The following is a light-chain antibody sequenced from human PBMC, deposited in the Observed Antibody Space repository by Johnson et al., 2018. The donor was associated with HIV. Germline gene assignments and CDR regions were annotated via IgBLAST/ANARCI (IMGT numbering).Light chain of an antibody. J-gene: IGLJ1*01. Sequence: QSVLTQPPSVSAAPGQKVTISCSGSSSNIGNNYVSWYQQLPGTAPKLLIYDNNKRPSEIPDRFSGSKSGTTATPGITGLQTGDEADYYCGTWDSSLYAYVFGTGTKVTAL. CDR1: SSNIGNNY. CDR3: GTWDSSLYAYV. CDR2: DNN. V-gene: IGLV1-51*01.